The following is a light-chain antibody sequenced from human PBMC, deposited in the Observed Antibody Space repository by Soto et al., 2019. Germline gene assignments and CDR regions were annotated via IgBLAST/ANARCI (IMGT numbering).Light chain of an antibody. CDR1: QSVASSY. CDR3: HQFGESPLT. Sequence: EIVLTQSPGTLSLSPGETATLSCRASQSVASSYLAWYQQKPGQAPRLLIYGASKRATGIPDRFSGSGSGTDFTLTISRLEPEDFAVFHCHQFGESPLTFGQGTKLEIK. V-gene: IGKV3-20*01. J-gene: IGKJ2*01. CDR2: GAS.